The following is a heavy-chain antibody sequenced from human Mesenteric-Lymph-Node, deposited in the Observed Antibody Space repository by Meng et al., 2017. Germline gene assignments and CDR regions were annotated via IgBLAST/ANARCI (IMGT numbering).Heavy chain of an antibody. CDR2: ISGSGGST. Sequence: GESLKISCAASGFTFDDYGMSWVRQAPGKGLEWVSAISGSGGSTYYADSVKGRFTISRDNSKNTLYLQMNSLRAEDTAVYYCARGAGWLQSSDYYFGLWGQGIQVTVSS. CDR1: GFTFDDYG. V-gene: IGHV3-23*01. D-gene: IGHD5-24*01. J-gene: IGHJ4*02. CDR3: ARGAGWLQSSDYYFGL.